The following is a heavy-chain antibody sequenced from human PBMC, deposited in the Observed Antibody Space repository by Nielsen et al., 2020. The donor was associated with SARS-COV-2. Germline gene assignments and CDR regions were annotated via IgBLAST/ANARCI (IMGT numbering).Heavy chain of an antibody. CDR3: ANLGKDSSGWYYFDY. V-gene: IGHV3-30*18. CDR2: ISYDGSNK. CDR1: GFTFSSYG. J-gene: IGHJ4*02. Sequence: GESLKISCAASGFTFSSYGMHWVRQAPGKGLEWVAVISYDGSNKYYADSVKGRFTISRDNSKNTLYLQMNSLRAEDTALYNCANLGKDSSGWYYFDYWGQGTLVTVSS. D-gene: IGHD6-19*01.